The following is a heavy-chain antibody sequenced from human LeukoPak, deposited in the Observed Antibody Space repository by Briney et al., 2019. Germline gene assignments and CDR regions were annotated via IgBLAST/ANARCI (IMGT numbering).Heavy chain of an antibody. CDR1: GFTFSDYY. D-gene: IGHD1-26*01. CDR2: ISSSGSTI. J-gene: IGHJ4*01. Sequence: GGSLRLSCAASGFTFSDYYMSWIRQAPGKGLEWVSYISSSGSTIYYADSVKGRFTISRDNSKNTLYLQMNSLRAEDTAVYYCAGEPPDSGHFDYWGQGTLVTVSS. V-gene: IGHV3-11*01. CDR3: AGEPPDSGHFDY.